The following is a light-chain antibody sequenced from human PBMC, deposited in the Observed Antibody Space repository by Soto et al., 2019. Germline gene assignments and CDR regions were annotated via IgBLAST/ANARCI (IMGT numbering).Light chain of an antibody. CDR3: QQFYDLPIT. CDR1: QDISNY. V-gene: IGKV1-33*01. Sequence: DIQMTQSPSSLSASVGDRVTSTCQASQDISNYLNWYQQKPGKAPKLLIYDASNLETGVPSRFSGSGSGTDFTFTISSLQPDDSGTYYCQQFYDLPITFGQGHDWRL. J-gene: IGKJ5*01. CDR2: DAS.